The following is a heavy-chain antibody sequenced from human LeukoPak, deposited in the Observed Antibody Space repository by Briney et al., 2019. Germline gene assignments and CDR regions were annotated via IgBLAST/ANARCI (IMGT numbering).Heavy chain of an antibody. V-gene: IGHV4-61*02. D-gene: IGHD3-10*01. CDR3: ARDHGITMVLNWFDP. CDR1: GGSISSGSYY. Sequence: SETLSLTCTVSGGSISSGSYYWSWIRQPAGKGLEWIGRIYSSGNTNYNPSLKSRVTLSVDTSKNQFSLKLNSVTAADTAVYYCARDHGITMVLNWFDPWGQGTLVTVSS. CDR2: IYSSGNT. J-gene: IGHJ5*02.